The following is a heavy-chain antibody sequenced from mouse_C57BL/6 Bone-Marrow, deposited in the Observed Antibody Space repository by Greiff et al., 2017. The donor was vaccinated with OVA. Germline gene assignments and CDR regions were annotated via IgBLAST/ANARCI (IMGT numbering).Heavy chain of an antibody. CDR3: ARDYYYGSRIAY. V-gene: IGHV1-69*01. D-gene: IGHD1-1*01. Sequence: VQLQQPGAELVMPGASVKLSCKASGYTFTSYWMHWVKQRPGQGLEWIGEIDPSDSYTNYNQKFKGKSTLTVDKSSSTAYMQLSSLTSEDSAVYYCARDYYYGSRIAYWGQGTLVTVSA. CDR1: GYTFTSYW. J-gene: IGHJ3*01. CDR2: IDPSDSYT.